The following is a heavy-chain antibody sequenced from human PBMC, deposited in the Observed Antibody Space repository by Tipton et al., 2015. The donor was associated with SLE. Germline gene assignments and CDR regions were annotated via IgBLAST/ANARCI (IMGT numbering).Heavy chain of an antibody. CDR1: GGSFSGHY. CDR3: ARVGAAQYYYYGMDV. D-gene: IGHD6-13*01. CDR2: INHSGST. J-gene: IGHJ6*02. Sequence: LRLSCAVYGGSFSGHYWSWIRQPPGKGLEWIGEINHSGSTNYNPSLKSRVTISVDTSKNQFSLKLSSVTAADTAVYYCARVGAAQYYYYGMDVWGQGTTVTVSS. V-gene: IGHV4-34*01.